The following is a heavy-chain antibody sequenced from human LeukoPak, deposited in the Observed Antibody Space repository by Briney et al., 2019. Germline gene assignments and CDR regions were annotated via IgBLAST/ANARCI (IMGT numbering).Heavy chain of an antibody. CDR1: GFTFSSDS. Sequence: GGSLRLSCAASGFTFSSDSMNWVRQAPGKGLEWVSSISSSSSYIYYADSVKGRFTISRDNAKNSLYLQMNSLRAEDTAVYYCAIVGEYPDAFDIWGQGTMVTVSS. CDR2: ISSSSSYI. V-gene: IGHV3-21*01. J-gene: IGHJ3*02. D-gene: IGHD3-16*01. CDR3: AIVGEYPDAFDI.